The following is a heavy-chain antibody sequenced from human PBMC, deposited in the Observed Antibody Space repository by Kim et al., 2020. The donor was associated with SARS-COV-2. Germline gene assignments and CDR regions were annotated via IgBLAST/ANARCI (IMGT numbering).Heavy chain of an antibody. CDR3: AKPPRSRLLDAFDI. D-gene: IGHD1-26*01. J-gene: IGHJ3*02. CDR1: GFTFSSYA. CDR2: ISGSGGST. V-gene: IGHV3-23*01. Sequence: GGSLRLSCAVSGFTFSSYAMSWVRQAPGKGLEWVSAISGSGGSTYYADSVKGRFTISRDNSKHTRYLQMNSLRDEDTAVYYCAKPPRSRLLDAFDIWGQGTIVTLSS.